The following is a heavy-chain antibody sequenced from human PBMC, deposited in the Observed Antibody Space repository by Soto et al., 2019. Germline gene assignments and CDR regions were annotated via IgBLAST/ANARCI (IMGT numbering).Heavy chain of an antibody. CDR1: GYTFTSYY. D-gene: IGHD3-10*01. CDR2: INPSGGST. Sequence: QVQLVQSGAEVKKPGASVKVSCKASGYTFTSYYMHWVRQAPGQGLVCMGIINPSGGSTSYAQKVQGSVTTTRDTSTRTVYMELRSLRSEDTAVYYCARGTRGFSHYYGMDVWGQGTTVTVSS. V-gene: IGHV1-46*01. J-gene: IGHJ6*02. CDR3: ARGTRGFSHYYGMDV.